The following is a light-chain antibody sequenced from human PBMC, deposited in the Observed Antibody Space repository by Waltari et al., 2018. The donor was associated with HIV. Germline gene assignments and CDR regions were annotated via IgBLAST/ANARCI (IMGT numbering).Light chain of an antibody. Sequence: DILMTQSPLSLPVTPGESAAISCRSSQSLLHSDGNNNLDWYLQKPWQSPQLLIYLSSNRASGVPDRFSGSGSCTDFTLKISRVEAEDVGVYYCMQSLQTLYSFGQGTKLEIK. V-gene: IGKV2-28*01. CDR2: LSS. CDR1: QSLLHSDGNNN. J-gene: IGKJ2*01. CDR3: MQSLQTLYS.